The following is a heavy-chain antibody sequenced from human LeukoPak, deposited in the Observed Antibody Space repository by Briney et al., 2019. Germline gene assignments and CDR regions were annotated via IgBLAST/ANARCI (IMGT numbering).Heavy chain of an antibody. Sequence: SGGSLRLSCAASGFTFSSYAMSWVRQAPGKGLEWVSAISGSGGSTYYADSVKGRFTISRDNSKNTLYLQMNSLGAEDTAVYYCAKDSPRISVTGVEYFDHWGQGTLVTVSS. CDR3: AKDSPRISVTGVEYFDH. CDR1: GFTFSSYA. D-gene: IGHD4-11*01. J-gene: IGHJ1*01. V-gene: IGHV3-23*01. CDR2: ISGSGGST.